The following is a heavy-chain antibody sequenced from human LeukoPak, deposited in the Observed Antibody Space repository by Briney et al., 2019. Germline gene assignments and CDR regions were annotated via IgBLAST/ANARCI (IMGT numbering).Heavy chain of an antibody. CDR2: ISAYNGDT. Sequence: ASVRVSCKASGYTFTNHGISWVRQAPGQGLEWMGWISAYNGDTSYAQKVQGRVTMTTDTSTTTAYMELRSLSSDDTAVYYCARDPSSSSGWRAYLDYWGQGTPVTVSS. CDR1: GYTFTNHG. J-gene: IGHJ4*02. V-gene: IGHV1-18*01. CDR3: ARDPSSSSGWRAYLDY. D-gene: IGHD6-19*01.